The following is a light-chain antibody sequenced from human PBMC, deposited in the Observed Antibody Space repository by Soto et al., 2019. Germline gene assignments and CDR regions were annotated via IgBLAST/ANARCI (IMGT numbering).Light chain of an antibody. Sequence: DIQMTQSPSTLSASVGDRVTITCRASQSISSWLAWYQQKPGKAPKLLIYKTSNLESGVPSRFSGSGSGTEFSLTISSLQPHDFATYYCQQYKSFSLTFGGGTRVEVK. V-gene: IGKV1-5*03. CDR1: QSISSW. CDR2: KTS. CDR3: QQYKSFSLT. J-gene: IGKJ4*01.